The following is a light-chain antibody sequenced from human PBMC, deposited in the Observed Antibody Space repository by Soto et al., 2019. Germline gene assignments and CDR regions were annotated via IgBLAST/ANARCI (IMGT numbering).Light chain of an antibody. CDR1: QSISSW. J-gene: IGKJ2*01. CDR3: QQYNSYLGVT. V-gene: IGKV1-5*01. Sequence: DIPMTQSPSTLSASVGDRVTITCRASQSISSWLARYQQKPGKAPKLLIYDASSLESGVPSRLSGSRSGTEFTLTISSPQADDFATYYGQQYNSYLGVTFGQGTKLEIK. CDR2: DAS.